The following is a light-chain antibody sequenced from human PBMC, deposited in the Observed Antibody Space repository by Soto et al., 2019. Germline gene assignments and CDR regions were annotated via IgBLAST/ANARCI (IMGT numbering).Light chain of an antibody. J-gene: IGKJ3*01. V-gene: IGKV3-20*01. CDR3: QQYGSSPFT. CDR2: GAS. Sequence: EIVLTQSPGTLSLSPGERATLSCRASQSVSNSYLAWHQQKPGQAPRLLIYGASSRTTGTPDRFSGSGSGTDFTLTISRLEPEDFAVYYCQQYGSSPFTFGPGTKVVSN. CDR1: QSVSNSY.